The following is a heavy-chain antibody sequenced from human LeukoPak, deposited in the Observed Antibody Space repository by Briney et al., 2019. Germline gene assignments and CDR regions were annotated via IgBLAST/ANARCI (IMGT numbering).Heavy chain of an antibody. CDR2: ISGSGGST. CDR1: GFTFSSYA. Sequence: GGSLRLSCAASGFTFSSYAMSWVRQAPGKGLEWVSAISGSGGSTYYADSVKGRFTISRDNSKNTLYLLMNSLRAEDTAVYYCAKDQGSVAAAVSWFDPWGQGTLVTVSS. V-gene: IGHV3-23*01. J-gene: IGHJ5*02. CDR3: AKDQGSVAAAVSWFDP. D-gene: IGHD6-13*01.